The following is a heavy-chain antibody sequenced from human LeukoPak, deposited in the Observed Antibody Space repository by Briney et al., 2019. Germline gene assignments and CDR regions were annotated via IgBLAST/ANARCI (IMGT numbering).Heavy chain of an antibody. Sequence: ETLSLTCTVSGGSISSYYWSWIRQPPGKGLEWVSSIDGSSTYIYYADSVRGRFTISRDNAKNSLYLQMNSLRAEDTAVYYCARDPLGLEIPMDVW. J-gene: IGHJ6*03. CDR3: ARDPLGLEIPMDV. D-gene: IGHD5-24*01. CDR1: GGSISSYY. V-gene: IGHV3-21*01. CDR2: IDGSSTYI.